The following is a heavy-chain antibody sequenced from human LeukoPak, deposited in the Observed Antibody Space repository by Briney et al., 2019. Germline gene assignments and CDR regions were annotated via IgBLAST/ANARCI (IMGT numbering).Heavy chain of an antibody. CDR3: ARGVPSGVDYFDY. D-gene: IGHD6-19*01. Sequence: GGSLRLSCAASGFTFSSYAMHWVRQAPGKGLEWVAVISYDGSNKYSADSVKGRFTISRDNAKNSLFLQMSSLRAEDTAVYFCARGVPSGVDYFDYWGQGTLVTVSS. J-gene: IGHJ4*02. CDR2: ISYDGSNK. CDR1: GFTFSSYA. V-gene: IGHV3-30-3*01.